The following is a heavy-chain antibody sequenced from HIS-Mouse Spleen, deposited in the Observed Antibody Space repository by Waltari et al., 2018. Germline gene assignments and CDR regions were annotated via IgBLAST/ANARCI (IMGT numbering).Heavy chain of an antibody. Sequence: EVQLVESGGGLVKPGGSLRLSCAAPGFTFRSYSLNWVRQAPGKGLEWVSSISSSSSYIYYADSVKGRFTISRDNAKNSLYLQMNSLRAEDTAVYYCARETIAVAGIDYWGQGTLVTVSS. V-gene: IGHV3-21*01. D-gene: IGHD6-19*01. CDR1: GFTFRSYS. J-gene: IGHJ4*02. CDR3: ARETIAVAGIDY. CDR2: ISSSSSYI.